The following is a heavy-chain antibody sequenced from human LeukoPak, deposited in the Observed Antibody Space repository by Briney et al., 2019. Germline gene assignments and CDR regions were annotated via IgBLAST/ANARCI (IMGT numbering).Heavy chain of an antibody. V-gene: IGHV3-30-3*01. D-gene: IGHD5-18*01. CDR1: GFTFSSYA. CDR3: ARGGRLYSYGLEDY. Sequence: AGRSLRLSCAASGFTFSSYAMHWVRQAPGKGLEWVAVISYGGSNKYYADSVKGRFTISRDNSKNTLYLQMNSLRAEDTAVYYCARGGRLYSYGLEDYWGQGTLVTVSS. J-gene: IGHJ4*02. CDR2: ISYGGSNK.